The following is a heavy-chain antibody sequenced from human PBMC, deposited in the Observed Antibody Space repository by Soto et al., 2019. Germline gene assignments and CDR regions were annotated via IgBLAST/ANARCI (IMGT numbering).Heavy chain of an antibody. D-gene: IGHD4-17*01. J-gene: IGHJ3*02. V-gene: IGHV4-4*02. CDR3: ASRDPYGDYAHAFDI. CDR1: GGSIIRSNW. CDR2: IYHSGTT. Sequence: QVQLQESGPRLVKPSGTLSLTCAVSGGSIIRSNWWNWVRQPPGKELEWIGDIYHSGTTDYNPSLKSRVIISGDQSKNQFSLRLTSVTAADTALYYWASRDPYGDYAHAFDIWGRGIMVTVSS.